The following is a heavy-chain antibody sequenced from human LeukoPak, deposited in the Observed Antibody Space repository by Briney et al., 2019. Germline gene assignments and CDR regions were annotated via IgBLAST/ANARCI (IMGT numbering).Heavy chain of an antibody. CDR1: GGSFSAYS. J-gene: IGHJ5*02. D-gene: IGHD6-6*01. CDR2: INHGGST. V-gene: IGHV4-34*01. CDR3: AARRGIAPRPLGS. Sequence: PSETLSLTCAVYGGSFSAYSWNWIRQVPGKGLEWIGEINHGGSTDYKPTLKSRVTISVDTSKSQFSLKLSSVTAADTAVYYCAARRGIAPRPLGSWGQGTLVIVSS.